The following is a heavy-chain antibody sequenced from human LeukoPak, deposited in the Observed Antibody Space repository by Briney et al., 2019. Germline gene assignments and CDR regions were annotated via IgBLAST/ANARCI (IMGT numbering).Heavy chain of an antibody. V-gene: IGHV3-30*18. D-gene: IGHD3-22*01. Sequence: GGSLRLSCAASGFTFSSYGMHWVRQAPGKGLEWVAVISYDGSNKYYADSVKGRFTISRGNSKNTLYLQMNSLRAEDTAVYYCAKDLRGSSGYYDSDDYWGQGTLVTVSS. CDR3: AKDLRGSSGYYDSDDY. J-gene: IGHJ4*02. CDR1: GFTFSSYG. CDR2: ISYDGSNK.